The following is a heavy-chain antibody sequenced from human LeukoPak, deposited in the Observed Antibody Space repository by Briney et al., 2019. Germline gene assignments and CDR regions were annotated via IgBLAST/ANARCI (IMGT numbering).Heavy chain of an antibody. D-gene: IGHD4-17*01. CDR3: AKGNYGDYEYNWFDP. Sequence: GGSLRLSCAASGFTFDDYAMHWVRQAPGRGLEWVSGISWNSGSIGYADSVRGRFTISRDNAKNSLYLQMNSLRAEDTALYYCAKGNYGDYEYNWFDPWGQGTLVTVSS. V-gene: IGHV3-9*01. J-gene: IGHJ5*02. CDR2: ISWNSGSI. CDR1: GFTFDDYA.